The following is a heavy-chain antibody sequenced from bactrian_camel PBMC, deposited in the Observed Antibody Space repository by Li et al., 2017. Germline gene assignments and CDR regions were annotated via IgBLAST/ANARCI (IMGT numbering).Heavy chain of an antibody. J-gene: IGHJ6*01. D-gene: IGHD2*01. CDR1: AYTPANVR. Sequence: VQLVESGGGSVQTGGSLRLSCAFDAYTPANVRMAWFRQAPGKGREGVASIRDGGATTNYASSVRGRFIISQDKAMNTVYLQMNSLKPEDTAKYYCAARAAGRLSRDDCQARYCYGTYCYRFGYWGQGTQVTVS. CDR3: AARAAGRLSRDDCQARYCYGTYCYRFGY. CDR2: IRDGGATT. V-gene: IGHV3S40*01.